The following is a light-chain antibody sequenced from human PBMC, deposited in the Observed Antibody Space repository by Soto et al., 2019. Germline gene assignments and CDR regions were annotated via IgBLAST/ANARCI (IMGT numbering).Light chain of an antibody. CDR3: QQYNNWPIT. V-gene: IGKV3-15*01. J-gene: IGKJ5*01. CDR1: ESVSTS. CDR2: GAS. Sequence: EVVLTQSPGTLSLSPGERATLSCRASESVSTSFFAWYQHKPGQAPRLLIYGASTRATGLPARFSGSGSGTQFTLTISSLQSEDFAVYYCQQYNNWPITFGQGTRLEIK.